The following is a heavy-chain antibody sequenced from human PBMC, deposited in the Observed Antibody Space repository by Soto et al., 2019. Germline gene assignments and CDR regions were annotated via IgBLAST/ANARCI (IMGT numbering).Heavy chain of an antibody. Sequence: GGSLRLSCAVSGFTVSSNYMNWVRQAPGKGLEWVSVIYSGGSAFYADSVKGRFTISRDNSKNTLYLQMNSLRAEDTAVYYCAGGAPVTPGTFAYWGQGTLVTVSS. CDR1: GFTVSSNY. J-gene: IGHJ4*02. D-gene: IGHD2-15*01. CDR2: IYSGGSA. CDR3: AGGAPVTPGTFAY. V-gene: IGHV3-53*01.